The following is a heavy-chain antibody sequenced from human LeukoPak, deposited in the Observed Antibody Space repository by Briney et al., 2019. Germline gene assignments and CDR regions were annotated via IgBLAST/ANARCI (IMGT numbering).Heavy chain of an antibody. J-gene: IGHJ6*03. D-gene: IGHD6-25*01. CDR3: ARFAAGGSYYYYMDV. Sequence: PGGSLRLPCAASGFTFSSYGMHWVRQAPGKGLEWVSNIGTSSTTIYYADSVKGRFTISRDNAKNSLYLQMNSLRADDTAVYYCARFAAGGSYYYYMDVWGKGTTVTVSS. CDR2: IGTSSTTI. CDR1: GFTFSSYG. V-gene: IGHV3-48*01.